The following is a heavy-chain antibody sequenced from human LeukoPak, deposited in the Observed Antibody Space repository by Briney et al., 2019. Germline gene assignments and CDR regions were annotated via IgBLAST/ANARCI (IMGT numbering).Heavy chain of an antibody. CDR3: VRGGESTWS. CDR1: GFTFSSYW. Sequence: GGSLRLSCAASGFTFSSYWMHWVRQAPGKGPVWVSRINNDGSGTTYADSVKGRFTISRDDAKNTLYLQMNSLRAEGTAVYYCVRGGESTWSWGQGTLVTVSS. D-gene: IGHD2-15*01. CDR2: INNDGSGT. V-gene: IGHV3-74*01. J-gene: IGHJ5*02.